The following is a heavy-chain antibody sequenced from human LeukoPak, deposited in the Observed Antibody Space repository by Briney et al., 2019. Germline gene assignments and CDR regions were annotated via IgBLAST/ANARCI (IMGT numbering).Heavy chain of an antibody. J-gene: IGHJ5*02. Sequence: SQTLSLTCTVSGGSISSGSSYWSWIRQPAGKGLGWIGLIYTSGSTNYNPSLKSRVTISVDTSKHQFSLKLSSVTAADTAVYYCARATYYYDSSGYLLYNWFDPRGQGTLVTVSS. V-gene: IGHV4-61*02. D-gene: IGHD3-22*01. CDR3: ARATYYYDSSGYLLYNWFDP. CDR2: IYTSGST. CDR1: GGSISSGSSY.